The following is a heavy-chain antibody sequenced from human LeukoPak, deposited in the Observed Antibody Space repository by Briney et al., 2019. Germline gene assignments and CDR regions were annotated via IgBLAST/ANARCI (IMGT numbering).Heavy chain of an antibody. D-gene: IGHD4-23*01. Sequence: SETLSLTCAVSGYSISSGYYWGWIRQPPGKGLEWIGYFYYVGSTNSNPSLKSRVTISMDTSKSQVSLKLSSVTAADTAVYYCATNYDGVLNDAFDIWGQGIMVAVSS. CDR3: ATNYDGVLNDAFDI. J-gene: IGHJ3*02. CDR1: GYSISSGYY. V-gene: IGHV4-38-2*01. CDR2: FYYVGST.